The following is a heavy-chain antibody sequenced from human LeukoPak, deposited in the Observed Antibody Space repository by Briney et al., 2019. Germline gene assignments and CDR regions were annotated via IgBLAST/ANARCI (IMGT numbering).Heavy chain of an antibody. D-gene: IGHD2-2*02. J-gene: IGHJ6*03. CDR3: ANQLLYADYYYYYYMDV. CDR1: GFTFSSYG. CDR2: IRYDGSNK. Sequence: GGSLRLSCAASGFTFSSYGMHWVRQAPGKGLEWVAFIRYDGSNKYCADSVKGRFTISRDISKNTLYLQMNSLRAEDTAVYYCANQLLYADYYYYYYMDVWGKGTTVTVSS. V-gene: IGHV3-30*02.